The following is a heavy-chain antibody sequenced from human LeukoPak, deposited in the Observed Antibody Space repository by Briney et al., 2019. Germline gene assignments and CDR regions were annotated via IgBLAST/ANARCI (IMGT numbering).Heavy chain of an antibody. CDR1: GYTFTSYG. D-gene: IGHD6-13*01. CDR3: ARDRVAAAGTGWFDP. CDR2: INAGNGNT. J-gene: IGHJ5*02. V-gene: IGHV1-3*03. Sequence: ASVKVSCKASGYTFTSYGISWVRQAPGQRLEWMGWINAGNGNTKYSQEFQGRVTITRDTSASTAYMELSSLRSEDMAVYYCARDRVAAAGTGWFDPWGQGTLVTVSS.